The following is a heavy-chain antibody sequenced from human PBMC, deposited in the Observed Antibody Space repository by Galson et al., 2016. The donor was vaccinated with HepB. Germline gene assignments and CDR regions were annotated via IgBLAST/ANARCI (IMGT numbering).Heavy chain of an antibody. CDR1: GFTFSNYT. Sequence: SLRLSCAASGFTFSNYTMTWVRQAPGKGLEWISTISANGDRTYYADSVKGRFTISRDNSKSTLFLQMGSLRAKDTAIYYCSKGPAPGLGYFDYWGQGTLVTVSS. J-gene: IGHJ4*02. CDR3: SKGPAPGLGYFDY. CDR2: ISANGDRT. V-gene: IGHV3-23*01. D-gene: IGHD6-13*01.